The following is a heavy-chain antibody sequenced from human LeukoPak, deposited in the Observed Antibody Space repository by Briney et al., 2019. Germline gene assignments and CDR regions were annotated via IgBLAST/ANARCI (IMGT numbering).Heavy chain of an antibody. Sequence: SVKVSCKASGGTFSSYAISWVRQAPGQGLEWMGGIIPIFGTANYAQKLQGRVTITADKSTSTAYMELSSLRSEDTAVYYCARGGEAAALIGTGEGEAQNLDYWGQGTLVTVSS. CDR1: GGTFSSYA. CDR3: ARGGEAAALIGTGEGEAQNLDY. V-gene: IGHV1-69*06. J-gene: IGHJ4*02. D-gene: IGHD6-13*01. CDR2: IIPIFGTA.